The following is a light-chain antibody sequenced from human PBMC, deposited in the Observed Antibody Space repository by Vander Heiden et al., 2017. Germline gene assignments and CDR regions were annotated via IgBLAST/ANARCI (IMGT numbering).Light chain of an antibody. CDR1: SRGVGGYND. CDR3: SSYTSSSTPWV. Sequence: SSLPPPASLPGSPGRSIAITSTGTSRGVGGYNDGAWYDQHPGKAPKLMIYDVSNRPSGVSNRFSGSKSANTASLTISGLQAEDEADYYCSSYTSSSTPWVFGGGTKLTVL. CDR2: DVS. J-gene: IGLJ3*02. V-gene: IGLV2-14*01.